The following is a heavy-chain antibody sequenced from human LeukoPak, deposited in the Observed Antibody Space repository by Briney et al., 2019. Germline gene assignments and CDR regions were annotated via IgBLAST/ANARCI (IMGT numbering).Heavy chain of an antibody. D-gene: IGHD2-2*01. CDR1: GFTFSSYA. V-gene: IGHV3-23*01. Sequence: PGGSLRLSCAASGFTFSSYAMSWVRQAPGKGQEWVSAISGSSGSTYYADSVKGRFTISRDNSKNTLYLQMNSLSSEDTAVYYCAKDLIYCSSTSCYEPGGYYYVYWGQGTLVTVSS. J-gene: IGHJ4*02. CDR2: ISGSSGST. CDR3: AKDLIYCSSTSCYEPGGYYYVY.